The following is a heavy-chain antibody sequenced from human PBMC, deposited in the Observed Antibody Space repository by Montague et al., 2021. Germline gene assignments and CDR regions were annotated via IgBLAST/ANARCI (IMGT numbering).Heavy chain of an antibody. J-gene: IGHJ5*02. CDR1: GDSVSSNDAT. D-gene: IGHD5-24*01. Sequence: CAISGDSVSSNDATWNWIRQSPSRGLEWLGRTYYRSKWYNEYAISVKSRITVNPDISKNQFPLLLNSVTPEDTAVYYCARGWQKRFDPWGQGTLVTVSS. CDR2: TYYRSKWYN. CDR3: ARGWQKRFDP. V-gene: IGHV6-1*01.